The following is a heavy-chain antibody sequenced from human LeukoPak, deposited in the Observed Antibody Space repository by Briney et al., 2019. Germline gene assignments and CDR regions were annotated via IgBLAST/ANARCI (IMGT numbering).Heavy chain of an antibody. J-gene: IGHJ4*02. D-gene: IGHD5-18*01. CDR1: GFTFSSYG. Sequence: GGSLRLSCAASGFTFSSYGMHWVRQAPGKGLEWVAVISYDGSNEYYADSVKGRFTISRDNSKNTLYLQMNSLRAEDTAVYYCAKAGYSYGQRHYFDYWGQGTLVTVSS. CDR2: ISYDGSNE. CDR3: AKAGYSYGQRHYFDY. V-gene: IGHV3-30*18.